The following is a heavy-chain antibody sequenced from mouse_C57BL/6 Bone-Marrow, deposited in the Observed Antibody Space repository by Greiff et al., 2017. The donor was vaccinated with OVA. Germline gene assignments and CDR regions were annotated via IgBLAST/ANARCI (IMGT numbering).Heavy chain of an antibody. J-gene: IGHJ1*03. CDR3: ARHPFYYGSSDWYFDV. CDR2: IDPANGNT. Sequence: EVQLQQSVAELVRPGASVKLSCTASGFNIKNTYMHWVKQRPEQGLEWIGRIDPANGNTKYAPKFQGKATITADTSSTTAYLQLSSLTSEDTAIYYCARHPFYYGSSDWYFDVWGTGTTVTVSS. CDR1: GFNIKNTY. D-gene: IGHD1-1*01. V-gene: IGHV14-3*01.